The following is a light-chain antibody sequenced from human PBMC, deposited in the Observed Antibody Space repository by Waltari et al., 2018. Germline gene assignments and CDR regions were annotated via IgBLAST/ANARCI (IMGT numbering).Light chain of an antibody. CDR3: QSYDSVLSGVV. CDR1: STNIGALYD. Sequence: QSVLTQPPSVSGAPGQRITISCTGRSTNIGALYDVHWYKQVPGTAPKVLIFGNNNRPSGVPDRFSGSKSGTSASLVISGLQAEDEAVYHCQSYDSVLSGVVFGGGTKVTVL. CDR2: GNN. J-gene: IGLJ2*01. V-gene: IGLV1-40*01.